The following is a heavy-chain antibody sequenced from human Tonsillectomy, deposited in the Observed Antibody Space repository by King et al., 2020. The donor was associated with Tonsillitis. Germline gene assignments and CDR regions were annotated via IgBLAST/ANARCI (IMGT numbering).Heavy chain of an antibody. Sequence: QLVQSGAEVKKPGASVKVSCKASGYTLTDYYMHWVRQAPGQGLEWMGWINAKSGGTNYAQKFQGRVTMTRDTSISTAYMELSRVRSDDTAVYYCARDPSRGAATADDAFDIWGQGTMVTV. V-gene: IGHV1-2*02. D-gene: IGHD6-13*01. J-gene: IGHJ3*02. CDR3: ARDPSRGAATADDAFDI. CDR1: GYTLTDYY. CDR2: INAKSGGT.